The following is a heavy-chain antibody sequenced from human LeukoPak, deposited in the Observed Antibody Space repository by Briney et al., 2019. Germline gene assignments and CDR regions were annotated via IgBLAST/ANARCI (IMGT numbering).Heavy chain of an antibody. Sequence: SGTLSLTCTVSGGSLSSYYWSWIRQPAGKGLEWIGRIYSSGSTNYNPSLKSRVTMSVDTSKNQFSLNLSSVTVADTAVYYCAREGRYGDYEGYWGQGTLVTVSS. CDR1: GGSLSSYY. J-gene: IGHJ4*02. CDR3: AREGRYGDYEGY. D-gene: IGHD4-17*01. V-gene: IGHV4-4*07. CDR2: IYSSGST.